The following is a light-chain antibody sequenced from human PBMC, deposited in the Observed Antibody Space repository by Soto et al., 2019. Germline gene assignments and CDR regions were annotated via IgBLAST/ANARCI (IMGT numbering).Light chain of an antibody. CDR1: QSVGSD. J-gene: IGKJ4*01. V-gene: IGKV3-15*01. CDR3: QQYEKRSHA. Sequence: DIVVTQSPSTLSASAGERATISCRASQSVGSDLAWYQKKPGQAPSLLIFGATEKDTGVPPRFSGSRSGTEFTLTISSLQSEDFAAYYCQQYEKRSHAFGEGTKVEIK. CDR2: GAT.